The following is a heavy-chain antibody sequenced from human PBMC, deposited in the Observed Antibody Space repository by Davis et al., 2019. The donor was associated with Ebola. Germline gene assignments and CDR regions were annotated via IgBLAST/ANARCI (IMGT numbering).Heavy chain of an antibody. Sequence: PGGSLRLSCQGSGYDFTRSLIAWVRLMPGKGLEWMGIIYPDDSDARYSPSFQGQVTISADKSASTVYLQWSSLKASDTAMYYCARVQNHYDGSGYYDYWGQGTLVTVSS. CDR2: IYPDDSDA. J-gene: IGHJ4*02. CDR1: GYDFTRSL. D-gene: IGHD3-22*01. V-gene: IGHV5-51*01. CDR3: ARVQNHYDGSGYYDY.